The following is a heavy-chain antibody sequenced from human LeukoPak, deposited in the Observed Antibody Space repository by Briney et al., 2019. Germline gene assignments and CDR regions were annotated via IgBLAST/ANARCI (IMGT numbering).Heavy chain of an antibody. CDR1: GGSISSGGYY. V-gene: IGHV4-31*03. D-gene: IGHD4-17*01. J-gene: IGHJ3*02. CDR2: IYYSGST. CDR3: AVRSYGKDAFDI. Sequence: SETLSLTCTVSGGSISSGGYYWSWIRQHPGKGLEWIGYIYYSGSTYYNPSLKSRVTISVDTSKNQFSLKLSPVTAADTAVYYCAVRSYGKDAFDIWGQGTMVTVSS.